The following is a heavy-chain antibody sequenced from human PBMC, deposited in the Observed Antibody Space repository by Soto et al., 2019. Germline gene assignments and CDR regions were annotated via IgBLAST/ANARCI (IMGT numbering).Heavy chain of an antibody. Sequence: LSETLSLTCTVSGGSISSYYWSCIRQPPGKGLEWIGYIYYSGSTNYNPSLKSRVTISVDTSKNQFSLKLSSVTAADTAVYYCAREGSSYDAFDIRGQGTMVT. CDR2: IYYSGST. CDR3: AREGSSYDAFDI. J-gene: IGHJ3*02. CDR1: GGSISSYY. D-gene: IGHD6-13*01. V-gene: IGHV4-59*01.